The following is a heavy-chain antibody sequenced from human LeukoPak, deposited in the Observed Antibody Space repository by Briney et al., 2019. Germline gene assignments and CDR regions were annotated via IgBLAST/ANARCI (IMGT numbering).Heavy chain of an antibody. J-gene: IGHJ6*04. V-gene: IGHV4-30-2*01. CDR1: GGSISSGGYY. CDR3: ARDGPVYPTMVRGVDV. CDR2: IYHSRST. Sequence: KTSETLSLTCTVSGGSISSGGYYWSWIRQPPGKGLEWIGYIYHSRSTYYNPSLKSRVTMSVDTSKNQFSLKLSSVTAADTAVYYCARDGPVYPTMVRGVDVWGKGTTVTVSS. D-gene: IGHD3-10*01.